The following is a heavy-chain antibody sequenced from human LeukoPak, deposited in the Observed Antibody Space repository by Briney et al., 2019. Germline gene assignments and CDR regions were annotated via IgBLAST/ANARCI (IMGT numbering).Heavy chain of an antibody. Sequence: SETLSLTCSVSGDSFSSFFWSWIRQPAGKGLEWIGRMSTSGNSDYNPSLKSRVTISVDTSKNQFSLKLSSVTAADTAVYYCARGITMVRERYMDVWGKGTTVTISS. V-gene: IGHV4-4*07. D-gene: IGHD3-10*01. CDR3: ARGITMVRERYMDV. CDR2: MSTSGNS. J-gene: IGHJ6*03. CDR1: GDSFSSFF.